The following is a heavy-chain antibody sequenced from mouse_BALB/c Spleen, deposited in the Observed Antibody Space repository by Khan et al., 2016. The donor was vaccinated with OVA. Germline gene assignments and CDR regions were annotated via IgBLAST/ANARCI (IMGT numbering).Heavy chain of an antibody. Sequence: VQLQQSGPELVKPGASVKISCKASGYSFTGYFMNWVMQSHGKSLEWIGRINPHIGETFYNQKFKDKATLTVDESSRTAHMELRSLASEDSAVYYCARKNGSDFDYWGKGTTLTVSS. D-gene: IGHD1-1*01. J-gene: IGHJ2*01. CDR1: GYSFTGYF. V-gene: IGHV1-20*02. CDR2: INPHIGET. CDR3: ARKNGSDFDY.